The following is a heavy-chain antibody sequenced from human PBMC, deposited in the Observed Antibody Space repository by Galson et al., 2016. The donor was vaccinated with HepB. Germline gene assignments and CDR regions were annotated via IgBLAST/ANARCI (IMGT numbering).Heavy chain of an antibody. Sequence: ASGYTFTNYAIHWVRQAPGQRLEWMGYVNAGHGDTKYSQKFRDRVTIIRDTSASIVYMYLRSLRSEDTAVYYCARDEGRKVLDSWGQGAPVTVSS. D-gene: IGHD1-14*01. CDR2: VNAGHGDT. V-gene: IGHV1-3*01. J-gene: IGHJ4*02. CDR3: ARDEGRKVLDS. CDR1: GYTFTNYA.